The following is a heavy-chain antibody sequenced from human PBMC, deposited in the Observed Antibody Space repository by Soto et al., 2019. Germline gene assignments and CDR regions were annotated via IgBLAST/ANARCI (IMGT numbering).Heavy chain of an antibody. V-gene: IGHV1-46*01. CDR2: INPSGGST. Sequence: GASVKVSCKASGYTFTSYYMHWVRQAPGQGLEWMGIINPSGGSTSYAQKFQGRVTMARDTSTSTVYMELSSLRSEDTAVYYCVSPVTYDSSGYSGAFDIWGQGAMVTVSS. CDR3: VSPVTYDSSGYSGAFDI. J-gene: IGHJ3*02. D-gene: IGHD3-22*01. CDR1: GYTFTSYY.